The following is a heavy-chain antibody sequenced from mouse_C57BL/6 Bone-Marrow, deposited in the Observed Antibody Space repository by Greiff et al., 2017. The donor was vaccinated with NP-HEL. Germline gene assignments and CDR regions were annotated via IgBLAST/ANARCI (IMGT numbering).Heavy chain of an antibody. CDR1: GYTFTSYW. CDR2: IHPSDSDT. V-gene: IGHV1-74*01. J-gene: IGHJ2*01. CDR3: AIKSPVGATVVAHDY. D-gene: IGHD1-1*01. Sequence: QVQLQQPGAELVKPGASVKVSCKASGYTFTSYWMHWVKQRPGQGLEWIGRIHPSDSDTNYNQKFKGKATLTVDTSSSTAYMQLSSLTSEDSAVYYCAIKSPVGATVVAHDYWGQGTTLTVSS.